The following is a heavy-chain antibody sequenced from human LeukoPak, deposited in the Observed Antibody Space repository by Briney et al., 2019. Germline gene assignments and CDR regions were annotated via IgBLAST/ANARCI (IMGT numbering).Heavy chain of an antibody. CDR1: GVSISSSNSY. CDR2: IYYSGNT. CDR3: ARQTGSGLFILP. D-gene: IGHD3/OR15-3a*01. Sequence: SETLSLTCTVSGVSISSSNSYWGWIRQPPGKGLEWMGSIYYSGNTYYNASLKSQVSISIDTSKNQFSLRLTSVTAADTAVYYCARQTGSGLFILPGGQGTLVTVSS. J-gene: IGHJ4*02. V-gene: IGHV4-39*01.